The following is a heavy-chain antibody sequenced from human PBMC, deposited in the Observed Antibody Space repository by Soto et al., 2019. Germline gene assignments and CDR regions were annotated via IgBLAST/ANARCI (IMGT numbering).Heavy chain of an antibody. D-gene: IGHD3-22*01. J-gene: IGHJ4*02. CDR1: GGSISSSNW. CDR3: ARVYTMIVEYYFDY. Sequence: PSETLSLTCAVSGGSISSSNWWSWVRQPPGKGLEWIGEIYHSGSTNYNPPLKSRVTISVDKPKNQFSLKLSSVTAADTAVYYCARVYTMIVEYYFDYWGQGTLVTVSS. V-gene: IGHV4-4*02. CDR2: IYHSGST.